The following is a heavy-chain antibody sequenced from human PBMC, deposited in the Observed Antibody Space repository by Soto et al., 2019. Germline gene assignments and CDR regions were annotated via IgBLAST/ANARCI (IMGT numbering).Heavy chain of an antibody. CDR3: ARRDYAWGSFREYYFDY. J-gene: IGHJ4*02. CDR1: GDSISSSSSSISSGSYY. CDR2: IYNSGST. Sequence: SETLSLTCTVSGDSISSSSSSISSGSYYWGWIRQPPGKGPEWIGGIYNSGSTYYNPSLKSRVTISVDTSKNQFSRKLSSVTAADTAVYYCARRDYAWGSFREYYFDYWGQGTLVTVSS. D-gene: IGHD3-16*02. V-gene: IGHV4-39*01.